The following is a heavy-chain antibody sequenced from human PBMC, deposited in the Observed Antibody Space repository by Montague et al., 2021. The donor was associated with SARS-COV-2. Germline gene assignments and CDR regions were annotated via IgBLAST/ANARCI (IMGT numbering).Heavy chain of an antibody. CDR1: GGSITNSNYY. Sequence: SETLSLTCTVSGGSITNSNYYWGWGRQPPGKGLDGIVSMDDVGNHFYNPRLRSRISISLYASKCQLSLRLRSVTTTDTAVFDCVRGRRGPAFPFSPGAFDFWGQGTTVTVSS. V-gene: IGHV4-39*01. D-gene: IGHD2-21*02. CDR2: MDDVGNH. CDR3: VRGRRGPAFPFSPGAFDF. J-gene: IGHJ3*01.